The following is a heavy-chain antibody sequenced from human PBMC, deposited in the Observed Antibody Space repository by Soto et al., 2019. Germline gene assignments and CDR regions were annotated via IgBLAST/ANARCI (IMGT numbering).Heavy chain of an antibody. Sequence: QVQLVQSGGEVKKPGASVKVSCTGLGYTFTHYAIHLVRHAPGHTLEWMGFINAGSGNTTYSQTFQGRLTFTKDTSASTAYMDLSSQRSADTAIYYCARGLAADGAWGQGTLVTVCS. CDR1: GYTFTHYA. D-gene: IGHD6-13*01. V-gene: IGHV1-3*01. CDR3: ARGLAADGA. J-gene: IGHJ5*02. CDR2: INAGSGNT.